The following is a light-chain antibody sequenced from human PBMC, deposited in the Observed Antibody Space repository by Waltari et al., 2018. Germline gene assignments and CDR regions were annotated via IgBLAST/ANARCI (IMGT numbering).Light chain of an antibody. CDR1: SSNIGSNY. CDR2: RNN. CDR3: AAWDDSLSGHWV. J-gene: IGLJ3*02. V-gene: IGLV1-47*01. Sequence: QSVLTQPPSASGTPGQRVTISRSGRSSNIGSNYVYWYQQLPGTAPKLLIYRNNQRPSGVPDRFSGSKSGTSASLAISGLRSEDEADYYCAAWDDSLSGHWVFGGGTKLTVL.